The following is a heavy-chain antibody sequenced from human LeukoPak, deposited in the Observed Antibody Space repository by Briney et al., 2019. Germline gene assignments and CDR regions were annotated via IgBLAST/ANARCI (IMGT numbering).Heavy chain of an antibody. J-gene: IGHJ3*02. Sequence: LSGRSLRLSCAASEFSFRSYGMHWVRQAPGKGLEWVAVISYDGSNKYYADSVKGRFTISRDNSKNTLFLQMNSLRGEDTAVYYCAKDNNGAAAGIIPGAFDIWGQGTMVTVSS. V-gene: IGHV3-30*18. CDR2: ISYDGSNK. CDR3: AKDNNGAAAGIIPGAFDI. D-gene: IGHD6-13*01. CDR1: EFSFRSYG.